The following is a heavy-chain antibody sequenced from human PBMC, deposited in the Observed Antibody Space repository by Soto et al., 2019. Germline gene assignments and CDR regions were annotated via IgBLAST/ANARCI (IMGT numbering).Heavy chain of an antibody. Sequence: QVQLVQSGAEVKKPGSSVKVSCKASGGSFRRYAISWVRQAPGQGLEWMGGILPIFGSPSHAQKFQGRATITADESTSTAYLELTSLTSEDTAMYYCVFGDCTSTSCSYSFYGLDVWGQGTTVTVSS. V-gene: IGHV1-69*01. J-gene: IGHJ6*02. CDR1: GGSFRRYA. CDR2: ILPIFGSP. D-gene: IGHD2-2*01. CDR3: VFGDCTSTSCSYSFYGLDV.